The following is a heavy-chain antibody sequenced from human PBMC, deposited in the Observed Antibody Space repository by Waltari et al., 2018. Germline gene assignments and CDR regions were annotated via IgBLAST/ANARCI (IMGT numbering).Heavy chain of an antibody. CDR3: ARDLSNGWCIDN. D-gene: IGHD6-19*01. J-gene: IGHJ4*02. CDR1: GFNFRSYS. CDR2: MNGNSDTL. Sequence: EVQLVESGGGLVQPGGSLRLSCAASGFNFRSYSMNWVRQAPGKGREWLSYMNGNSDTLYYADSVKGRFTISRDNAKNSLYLQMNSLRAEDTAVYYCARDLSNGWCIDNWGQGTLVTVSS. V-gene: IGHV3-48*01.